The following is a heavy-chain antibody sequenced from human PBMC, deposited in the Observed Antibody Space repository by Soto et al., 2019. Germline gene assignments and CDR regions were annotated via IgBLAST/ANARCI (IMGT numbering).Heavy chain of an antibody. CDR2: ISGSGGST. V-gene: IGHV3-23*01. Sequence: GGSLRLSCSASGFTFSMHWVRQAPGKGLEYVSAISGSGGSTYYADSVKGRFTISRDNSKNTLYLQMNSLRAEDTAVYYCAKGRRDGYNFYYWGQGTLVTVSS. CDR1: GFTFS. CDR3: AKGRRDGYNFYY. D-gene: IGHD5-12*01. J-gene: IGHJ4*02.